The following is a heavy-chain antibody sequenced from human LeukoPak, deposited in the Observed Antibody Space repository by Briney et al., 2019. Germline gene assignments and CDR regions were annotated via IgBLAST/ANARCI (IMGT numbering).Heavy chain of an antibody. D-gene: IGHD2-21*01. CDR1: GGTFSSYA. CDR2: IIPIFGTA. Sequence: SVKVSCKASGGTFSSYAISWVRQAPGQGLEWMGGIIPIFGTANYAQKFQGRVTITADESTSTAYMELSSLRSEDTAVYYCAREGHIVVGEPNWFDPWGQGTLVTVSS. J-gene: IGHJ5*02. V-gene: IGHV1-69*01. CDR3: AREGHIVVGEPNWFDP.